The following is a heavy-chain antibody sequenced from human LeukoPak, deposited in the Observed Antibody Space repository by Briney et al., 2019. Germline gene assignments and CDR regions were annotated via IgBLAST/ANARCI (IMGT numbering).Heavy chain of an antibody. CDR3: ARMAPYGDYLFDY. D-gene: IGHD4-17*01. CDR2: IYTTGST. Sequence: TLSLTCTVSGGSISSTSYYWTWIRQPAGKGLEWIGRIYTTGSTNYNPSLKSRVTISVDTSKKQYSLKLTSVTAADTAVYYCARMAPYGDYLFDYWGQGTLVTVSS. CDR1: GGSISSTSYY. V-gene: IGHV4-61*02. J-gene: IGHJ4*02.